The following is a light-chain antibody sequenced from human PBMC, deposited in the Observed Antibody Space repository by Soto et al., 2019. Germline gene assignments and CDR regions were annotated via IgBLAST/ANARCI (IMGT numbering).Light chain of an antibody. J-gene: IGLJ1*01. CDR3: SSYTSSSIDYV. CDR1: SSDVGGYNY. V-gene: IGLV2-14*01. Sequence: QSALTQPASGSRSPGQSITISCTGTSSDVGGYNYVSWYQQHPGKAPKLMIYEVSNRPSGVSNRFSGSKSGNTASLTISGLQAEDEADYYCSSYTSSSIDYVFGTGTKLTLL. CDR2: EVS.